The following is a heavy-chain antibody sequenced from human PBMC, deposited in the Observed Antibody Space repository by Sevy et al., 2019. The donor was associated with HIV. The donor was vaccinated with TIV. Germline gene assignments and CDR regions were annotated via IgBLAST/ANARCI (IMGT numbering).Heavy chain of an antibody. D-gene: IGHD2-15*01. CDR2: ISAYNGNT. Sequence: ASVKVSCKASGYTFTSYGISWVRQAPGQGLEWMGWISAYNGNTNYAQKLQGRVTMTTDTSTSTAYMELRSLRSDDTAVYYCARDRGYCSGGSCYGTLDYWGQGTLVTVSS. J-gene: IGHJ4*02. CDR3: ARDRGYCSGGSCYGTLDY. CDR1: GYTFTSYG. V-gene: IGHV1-18*04.